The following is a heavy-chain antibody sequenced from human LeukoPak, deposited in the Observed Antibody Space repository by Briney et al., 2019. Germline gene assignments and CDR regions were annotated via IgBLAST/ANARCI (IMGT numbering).Heavy chain of an antibody. Sequence: PGRSLRLSCAASGFTFSSYGMHWVRQAPGKGLEWVAFIRYDGSNKYYADSVKGRFTISRDNSKNTLYLQMNSLRAEDTAVYYCAKDRVRGVIIAPFDYWGQGTLVTVSS. CDR2: IRYDGSNK. CDR1: GFTFSSYG. CDR3: AKDRVRGVIIAPFDY. V-gene: IGHV3-30*02. D-gene: IGHD3-10*01. J-gene: IGHJ4*02.